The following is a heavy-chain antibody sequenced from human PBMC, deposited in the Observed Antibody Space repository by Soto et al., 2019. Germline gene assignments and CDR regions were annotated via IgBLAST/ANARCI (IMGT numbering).Heavy chain of an antibody. CDR3: ATTGYCFGGSCYSKGRGGCSFDY. CDR2: IIPIFGTA. V-gene: IGHV1-69*13. CDR1: GGTFSSYA. D-gene: IGHD2-15*01. J-gene: IGHJ4*02. Sequence: ASVKVSCKASGGTFSSYAISWVRQAPGQGLEWMGGIIPIFGTANYAQKFQGRVTITADESTCTAYMELRSLRLEDTDVYYCATTGYCFGGSCYSKGRGGCSFDYWGQGTLVTVSS.